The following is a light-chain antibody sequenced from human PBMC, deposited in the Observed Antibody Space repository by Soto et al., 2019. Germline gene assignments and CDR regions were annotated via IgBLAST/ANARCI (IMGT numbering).Light chain of an antibody. CDR2: GAS. Sequence: EIVLTQSPGTLSLSPGDRATLSCRASQSVSSSYLAWYQQKPGQAPRLLIYGASSRATGVPDRFSGSGSGTDFTLIIDNLEPEDFAIYYCQQRSNWPRTFGQGTKVDIK. J-gene: IGKJ1*01. CDR1: QSVSSSY. V-gene: IGKV3D-20*02. CDR3: QQRSNWPRT.